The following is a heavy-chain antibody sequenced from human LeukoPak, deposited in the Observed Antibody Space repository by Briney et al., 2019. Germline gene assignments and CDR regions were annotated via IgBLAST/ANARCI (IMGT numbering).Heavy chain of an antibody. D-gene: IGHD6-13*01. Sequence: ASVKVSCKASGYTFTNYGISWVRQAPGQGLEWMGGIIPIFGSANYAQKFQGRVTITADESTSTAYMELSSLRSEDTAVYYCATGGIIAAAHNWFDPWGQGTLVTVSS. V-gene: IGHV1-69*13. CDR1: GYTFTNYG. CDR3: ATGGIIAAAHNWFDP. CDR2: IIPIFGSA. J-gene: IGHJ5*02.